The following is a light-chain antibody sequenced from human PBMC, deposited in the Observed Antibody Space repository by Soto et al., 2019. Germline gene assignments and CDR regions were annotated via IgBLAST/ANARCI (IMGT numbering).Light chain of an antibody. J-gene: IGLJ1*01. CDR3: CTYAGSYTYV. Sequence: QSALTQPRSVSGSPGQSGTISCTGTSSDVGGYHYVSWYQQHPGKAPKVMIYDVSKRPSGVPDRFSGSKSGNTASQTICGHQAEDESDYDCCTYAGSYTYVFGSGTKVTVL. V-gene: IGLV2-11*01. CDR1: SSDVGGYHY. CDR2: DVS.